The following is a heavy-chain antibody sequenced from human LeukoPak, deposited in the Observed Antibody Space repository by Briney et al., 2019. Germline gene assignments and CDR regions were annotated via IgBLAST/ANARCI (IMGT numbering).Heavy chain of an antibody. CDR2: IKSKTDGGTT. J-gene: IGHJ1*01. V-gene: IGHV3-15*01. CDR1: GFTLSNAW. Sequence: GGSLRLSCAASGFTLSNAWMTWVRQAPGKGLEWVGRIKSKTDGGTTDYAAPVKGRFTISRDDSKNTLYLQMNSLKTEDTAVYYCTTPPGNYYAWAYFQHWGQGTLVTVSS. D-gene: IGHD1-26*01. CDR3: TTPPGNYYAWAYFQH.